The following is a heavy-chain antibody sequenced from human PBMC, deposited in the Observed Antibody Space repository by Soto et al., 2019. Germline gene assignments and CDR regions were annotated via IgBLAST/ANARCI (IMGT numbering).Heavy chain of an antibody. CDR1: GGSVSDYGYY. V-gene: IGHV4-61*08. D-gene: IGHD3-3*02. Sequence: QVQLQESGPGLVKPSETLSLTCTVSGGSVSDYGYYWTWIRQPPGKGLEWIGYIAYNGGTSYNPSLRSRVTISVDTSKSQFSLDLSSATAADTALYYCASGGHFYENMIWGQGSLVTVSS. CDR2: IAYNGGT. CDR3: ASGGHFYENMI. J-gene: IGHJ4*02.